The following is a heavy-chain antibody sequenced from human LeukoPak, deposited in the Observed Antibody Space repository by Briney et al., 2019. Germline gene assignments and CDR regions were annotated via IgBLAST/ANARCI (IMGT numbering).Heavy chain of an antibody. CDR1: GGSISGSSYY. D-gene: IGHD3-16*01. CDR3: ARDLYVYMDV. CDR2: IYYSGST. V-gene: IGHV4-39*07. Sequence: SETLSLTCTVSGGSISGSSYYWGWIRQPPGKGLEWIGNIYYSGSTYYNPSLKSRVTISVDTSKNQFSLKLSSVTAADTAVYYCARDLYVYMDVWGEGTTVTVSS. J-gene: IGHJ6*03.